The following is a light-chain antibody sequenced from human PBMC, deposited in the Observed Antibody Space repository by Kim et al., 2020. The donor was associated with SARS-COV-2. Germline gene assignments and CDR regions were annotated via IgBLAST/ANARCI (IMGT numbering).Light chain of an antibody. CDR2: DAS. CDR1: QSVSSY. CDR3: QQRSNGPSLT. Sequence: SPGERATLSCRASQSVSSYLAWYQQKPGQAPRLLIYDASNRATGIPARFSGSGSGTDFTLTISSLEPEDFAVYYCQQRSNGPSLTFGGGTKVDIK. V-gene: IGKV3-11*01. J-gene: IGKJ4*01.